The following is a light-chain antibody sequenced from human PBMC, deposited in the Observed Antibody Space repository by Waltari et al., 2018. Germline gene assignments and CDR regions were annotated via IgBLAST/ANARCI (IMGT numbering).Light chain of an antibody. CDR3: TSYTSKNTFI. Sequence: QSALTQPASVFGSLGQSVTISCTGTATDIGGYDLVSWYQHHPGKAPRLLIFAVSNRPSEISARFSASKSGNTASLSISGLQTEDEADYHCTSYTSKNTFIFGGGTRLTVL. V-gene: IGLV2-14*03. J-gene: IGLJ2*01. CDR1: ATDIGGYDL. CDR2: AVS.